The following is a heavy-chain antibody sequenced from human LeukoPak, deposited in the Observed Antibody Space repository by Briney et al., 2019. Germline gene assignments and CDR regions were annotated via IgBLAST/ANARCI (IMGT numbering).Heavy chain of an antibody. D-gene: IGHD2-21*01. V-gene: IGHV1-18*01. CDR2: ISAYNGNT. Sequence: ASVKVSCKASDYTFTSYGISWVPQAPGQGLEWMGWISAYNGNTNYAQKLQRRVTMTTDKSTSTAYMELRSLRSDDTAVYYCARSSSVTIPGYYFDYWGQGTLVTVSS. J-gene: IGHJ4*02. CDR3: ARSSSVTIPGYYFDY. CDR1: DYTFTSYG.